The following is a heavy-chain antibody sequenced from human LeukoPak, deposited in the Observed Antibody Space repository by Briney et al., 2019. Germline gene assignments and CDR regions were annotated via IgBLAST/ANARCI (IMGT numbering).Heavy chain of an antibody. CDR1: GYTFTTYP. CDR3: ATVSGYSSSWFDY. J-gene: IGHJ4*02. D-gene: IGHD6-13*01. V-gene: IGHV1-3*01. CDR2: IIAGNGNT. Sequence: ASVKVSCKAPGYTFTTYPMHWVRQAPGQRLEWMGWIIAGNGNTKYSQKFQGRVTITRDTSASTAYMELSSLRSQDTAVYYCATVSGYSSSWFDYWGQGTLVTVSS.